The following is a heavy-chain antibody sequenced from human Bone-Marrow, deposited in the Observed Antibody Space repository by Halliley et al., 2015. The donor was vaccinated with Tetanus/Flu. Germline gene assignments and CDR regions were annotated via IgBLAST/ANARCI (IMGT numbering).Heavy chain of an antibody. D-gene: IGHD3-16*01. V-gene: IGHV4-30-4*01. CDR3: ARGVMGNNYEYYGMGV. CDR2: MYYSGST. J-gene: IGHJ6*02. Sequence: LRLSCAVSGDSISNSDYYWSWIRQPPGKGLEWIGYMYYSGSTYTNPSFKSRVFISVDMSKNQFSLNLKSVTAADTAVYYCARGVMGNNYEYYGMGVWGQGTTLTVAS. CDR1: GDSISNSDYY.